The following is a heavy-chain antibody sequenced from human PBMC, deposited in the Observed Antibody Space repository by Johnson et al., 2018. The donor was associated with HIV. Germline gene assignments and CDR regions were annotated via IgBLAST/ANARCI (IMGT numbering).Heavy chain of an antibody. CDR2: ISWNSGSI. V-gene: IGHV3-9*01. D-gene: IGHD1-1*01. Sequence: VQLVESGGGLVQPGRSLRLSCAASGFTFDDYAMHWVRQAPGKGLEWVSGISWNSGSIGYADSVKGRFTISRDNAKNSLYLQMNSLRAEDTALYYCAKDRGLERRERAFDIWGQGTIVTVSS. CDR3: AKDRGLERRERAFDI. J-gene: IGHJ3*02. CDR1: GFTFDDYA.